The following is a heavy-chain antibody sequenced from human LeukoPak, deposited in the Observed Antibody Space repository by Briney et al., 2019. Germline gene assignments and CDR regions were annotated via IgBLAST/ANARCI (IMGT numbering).Heavy chain of an antibody. D-gene: IGHD3-22*01. CDR1: GGSISSGGYY. CDR2: IYYSGST. Sequence: SQTLSLTCTVSGGSISSGGYYWSWIRQHPGTGLEWIGYIYYSGSTYYNPSLKSRVTISVDTSKNQFSLKLSYVTAADRAVYYCARDRMTYYYDSSGSDDAFDIWGQGTMVTVSS. CDR3: ARDRMTYYYDSSGSDDAFDI. V-gene: IGHV4-31*03. J-gene: IGHJ3*02.